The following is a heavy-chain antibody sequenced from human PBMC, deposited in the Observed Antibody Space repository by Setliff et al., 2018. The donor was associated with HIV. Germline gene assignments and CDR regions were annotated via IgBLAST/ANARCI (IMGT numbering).Heavy chain of an antibody. D-gene: IGHD3-22*01. V-gene: IGHV1-2*02. CDR1: GYTFTGYF. Sequence: ASVKVSCKTSGYTFTGYFMHWVRQAPRQGLEWMGLINPDSGDTNYAQKFQGRLTMTRDTSINTAYMELSRLRSDDTAVYYCATLDQDFHSSAFDTFDIWGQGTMVTVSS. CDR3: ATLDQDFHSSAFDTFDI. CDR2: INPDSGDT. J-gene: IGHJ3*02.